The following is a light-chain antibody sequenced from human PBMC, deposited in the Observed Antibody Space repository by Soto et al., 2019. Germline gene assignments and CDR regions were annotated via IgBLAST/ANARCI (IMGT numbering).Light chain of an antibody. CDR3: MQGSHWPYT. Sequence: DVVLTQSPLSLPVTLGQPASISCRSSQSLVYSDGNTYLSWFQQRPGQSPRRLIYEVSNRDSGVPDRFSGRGSGTDFTLRISRVEAEDVTIYYCMQGSHWPYTFGQGTKLEIK. J-gene: IGKJ2*01. CDR1: QSLVYSDGNTY. V-gene: IGKV2-30*01. CDR2: EVS.